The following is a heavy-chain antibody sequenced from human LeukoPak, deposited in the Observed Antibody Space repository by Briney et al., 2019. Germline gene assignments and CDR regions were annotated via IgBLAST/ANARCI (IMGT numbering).Heavy chain of an antibody. CDR2: ISSSSSYI. D-gene: IGHD2-2*02. V-gene: IGHV3-21*01. J-gene: IGHJ4*02. CDR3: ARVCSSTSCYTSPFDY. CDR1: GFTFSSYS. Sequence: GGSLRLSCAASGFTFSSYSTNWVRQAPGKGLEWVSSISSSSSYIYYADSVKGRFTISRDNAKNSLYLQMNSLRAEDTAVYYCARVCSSTSCYTSPFDYWGQGTLVTVSS.